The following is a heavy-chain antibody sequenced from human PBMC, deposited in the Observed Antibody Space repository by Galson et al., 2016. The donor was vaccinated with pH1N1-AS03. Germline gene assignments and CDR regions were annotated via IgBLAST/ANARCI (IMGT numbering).Heavy chain of an antibody. J-gene: IGHJ4*02. CDR1: GFTFRSYG. CDR2: ISYDESKK. Sequence: SLRLSCAASGFTFRSYGMHWVRQTPGKGLQWVAVISYDESKKLYADSVRGRSTISRDNSKNTLYLQMNSLRPEDTAVCFCARSQSLYVDYFDNWGQGTLVTVSS. CDR3: ARSQSLYVDYFDN. D-gene: IGHD3-10*02. V-gene: IGHV3-30*03.